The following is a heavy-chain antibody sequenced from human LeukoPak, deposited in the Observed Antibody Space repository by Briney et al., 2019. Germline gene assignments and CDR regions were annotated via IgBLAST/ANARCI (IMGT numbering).Heavy chain of an antibody. Sequence: PGGSLRLSCAASGFTFNSYGMHWVRQAPGRGLEWVAVIWYDGGNKFYADSVKGRFTISRDNSKNTLYLQMNSLRVDDTAVYYCAREEVGSYGELDYWGQGTLVTVSS. CDR3: AREEVGSYGELDY. CDR1: GFTFNSYG. D-gene: IGHD5-18*01. CDR2: IWYDGGNK. J-gene: IGHJ4*02. V-gene: IGHV3-33*08.